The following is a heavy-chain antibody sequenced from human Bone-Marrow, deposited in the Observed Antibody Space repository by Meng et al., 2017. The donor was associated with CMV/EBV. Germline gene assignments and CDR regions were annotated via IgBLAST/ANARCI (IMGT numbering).Heavy chain of an antibody. D-gene: IGHD2-2*01. V-gene: IGHV4-39*07. CDR3: ARGDCSRTSCYPYYGMDV. J-gene: IGHJ6*04. Sequence: SETLSLTCTVSGGSISSSSYYWGWIRQPPGKGLEWIGSIYYSGSTYYNPSLKRRVTISVDTSKNQFSLKLSSVTAADTAVYYCARGDCSRTSCYPYYGMDVWGKGTTVPSPQ. CDR1: GGSISSSSYY. CDR2: IYYSGST.